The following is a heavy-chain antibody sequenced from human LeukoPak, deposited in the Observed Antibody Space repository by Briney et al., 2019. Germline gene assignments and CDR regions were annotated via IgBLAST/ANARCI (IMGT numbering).Heavy chain of an antibody. CDR3: ARVTYYYDSSGYYYGFIPFDY. J-gene: IGHJ4*02. V-gene: IGHV1-2*02. D-gene: IGHD3-22*01. CDR2: INPHTGGT. CDR1: GYTFTGYY. Sequence: ASVKVSCKASGYTFTGYYMHWVRQAPGQGLEWMGWINPHTGGTNYAQKFQGRVTMTRDTSISTAYMELSRLRSDDTAVYYCARVTYYYDSSGYYYGFIPFDYWGQGTLVTVSS.